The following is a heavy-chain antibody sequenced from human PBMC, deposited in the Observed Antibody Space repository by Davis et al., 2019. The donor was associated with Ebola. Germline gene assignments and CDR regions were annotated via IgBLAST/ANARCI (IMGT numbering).Heavy chain of an antibody. CDR2: IYWDNDK. V-gene: IGHV2-5*02. CDR3: AHRPAGGPFDP. CDR1: GFSLSTTGMG. Sequence: SGPTLVKPTQTLTLTCTFSGFSLSTTGMGVGWIRQPPGKALEWLALIYWDNDKRYSPSLKNRLTITKDTSKNQVVLTMTHMDPVDTATYYCAHRPAGGPFDPWGQGTLVTVSS. D-gene: IGHD3-16*01. J-gene: IGHJ5*02.